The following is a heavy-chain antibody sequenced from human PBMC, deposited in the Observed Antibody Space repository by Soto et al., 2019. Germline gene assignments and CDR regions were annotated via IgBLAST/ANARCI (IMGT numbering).Heavy chain of an antibody. CDR1: GFTFSSFA. J-gene: IGHJ3*01. CDR2: ISTSGANT. Sequence: EVQLLESGGGLVQPGGSLRLSCAASGFTFSSFAMSWVRQPPGKGLEWVSTISTSGANTHYADSVKGRLSISRDNSKNTLYLQLNSLRAADTALYYCAKVVWRAETLGPFEVWGKGTMVIVSS. V-gene: IGHV3-23*01. D-gene: IGHD1-26*01. CDR3: AKVVWRAETLGPFEV.